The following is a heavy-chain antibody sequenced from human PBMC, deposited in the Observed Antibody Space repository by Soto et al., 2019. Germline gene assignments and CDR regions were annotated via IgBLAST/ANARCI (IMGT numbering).Heavy chain of an antibody. D-gene: IGHD6-6*01. V-gene: IGHV3-21*01. CDR3: AGSSSIAARSHCDY. CDR2: ISSSSSYI. J-gene: IGHJ4*02. Sequence: GGSLRLSCAASGFTFSSYSMNWVRQAPGKGLEWVSSISSSSSYIYYADSVKGRFTISRDNAKNSLYLQMNSLRAEDTAVYYCAGSSSIAARSHCDYWGQGTLVTVSS. CDR1: GFTFSSYS.